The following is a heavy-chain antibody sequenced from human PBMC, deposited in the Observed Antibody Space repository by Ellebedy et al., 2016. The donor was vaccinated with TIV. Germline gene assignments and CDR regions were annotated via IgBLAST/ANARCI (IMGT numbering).Heavy chain of an antibody. J-gene: IGHJ4*02. CDR3: ARKREGVDY. Sequence: KVSCXGSGYSFTTYWIGWVRQMPGKGLEWMGIIYPSDSDTRYSPPFQGQVTISADKSISTAYLQWSSLKASDTAIYYCARKREGVDYWGQGTLVTVSS. CDR2: IYPSDSDT. D-gene: IGHD1-26*01. V-gene: IGHV5-51*01. CDR1: GYSFTTYW.